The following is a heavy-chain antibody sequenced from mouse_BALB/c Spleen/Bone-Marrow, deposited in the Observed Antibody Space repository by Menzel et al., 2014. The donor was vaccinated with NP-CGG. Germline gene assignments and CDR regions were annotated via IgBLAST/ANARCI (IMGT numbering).Heavy chain of an antibody. J-gene: IGHJ3*01. Sequence: VQLVESGAELARPGASVKLSCKASGYTFXDYYTNWMKQRTGQGLEWIGEIYPGSDNTYYNEKFKGKATLTADKSSSTTYMQLSSLTSEDSAVYFCARTTTATSYWGQGTLVTVSA. D-gene: IGHD1-2*01. V-gene: IGHV1-77*01. CDR2: IYPGSDNT. CDR1: GYTFXDYY. CDR3: ARTTTATSY.